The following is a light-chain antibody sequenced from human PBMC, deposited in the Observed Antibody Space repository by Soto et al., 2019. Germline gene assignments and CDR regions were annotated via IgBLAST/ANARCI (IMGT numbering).Light chain of an antibody. V-gene: IGKV3-15*01. CDR1: QSVSSN. J-gene: IGKJ1*01. CDR3: QQYNNWPPWT. Sequence: EIVMTQSPGTLSVSPGERATLSCRASQSVSSNLAWYQQKPGQAPRLLIYGASTRATGIPARFSGSGSGTEFPLTISSLQSADFAVYYCQQYNNWPPWTFGQGTKVEIK. CDR2: GAS.